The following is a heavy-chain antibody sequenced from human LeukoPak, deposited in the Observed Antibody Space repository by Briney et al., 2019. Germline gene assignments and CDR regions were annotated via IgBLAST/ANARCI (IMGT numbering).Heavy chain of an antibody. Sequence: SETLSLACTVSGGSISNYWWSWIRQPPGKGLEWIGYVFDSGGTNYNPSLKSRVTISVDTSKKQFTLKLSSVTAADTAVYYCARGYSSSWNYFDYWGQGTLVTVSS. J-gene: IGHJ4*02. CDR3: ARGYSSSWNYFDY. CDR2: VFDSGGT. V-gene: IGHV4-59*01. CDR1: GGSISNYW. D-gene: IGHD6-13*01.